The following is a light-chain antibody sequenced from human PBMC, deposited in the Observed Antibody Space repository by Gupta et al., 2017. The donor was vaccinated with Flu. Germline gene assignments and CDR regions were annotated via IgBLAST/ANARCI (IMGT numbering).Light chain of an antibody. CDR1: DVGGYNY. Sequence: DVGGYNYVSWYQQHPGKAPKLMIYEVSNRPSGVSNRFSGSKSGNTASLTISGLQAEDEADYYCSSYTSSSTPYVFGTGTKVTVL. J-gene: IGLJ1*01. CDR2: EVS. CDR3: SSYTSSSTPYV. V-gene: IGLV2-14*01.